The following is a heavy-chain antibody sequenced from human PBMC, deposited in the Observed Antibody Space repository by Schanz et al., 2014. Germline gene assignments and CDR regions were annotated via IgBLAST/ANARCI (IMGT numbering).Heavy chain of an antibody. CDR2: TSTDGTKT. CDR1: GFTFRGHA. CDR3: AVLGGFGELPLDY. Sequence: LVVESGGGLVHPGGSLRLSCAASGFTFRGHAMHWVRQAPGQGLEKVAVTSTDGTKTYYAASVRGRFTISRDNSKNTVYLQMNSLRAEDTAVYYCAVLGGFGELPLDYRGQGTLVTVSS. J-gene: IGHJ4*02. V-gene: IGHV3-30*04. D-gene: IGHD3-10*01.